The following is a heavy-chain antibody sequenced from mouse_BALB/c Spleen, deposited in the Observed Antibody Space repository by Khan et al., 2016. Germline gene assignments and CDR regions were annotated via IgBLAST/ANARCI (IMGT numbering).Heavy chain of an antibody. CDR3: ARGDYDGYYAMDY. CDR2: ISCYNGAT. CDR1: GYSFTGYY. J-gene: IGHJ4*01. Sequence: LVKTGASVKISCKASGYSFTGYYIHWVKQSHGKGLEWIGYISCYNGATNYNQKFRGKATFTVDTSSSTAYMQFNSLTSEDSAVXYSARGDYDGYYAMDYWGQGTSVTFSS. D-gene: IGHD2-4*01. V-gene: IGHV1S34*01.